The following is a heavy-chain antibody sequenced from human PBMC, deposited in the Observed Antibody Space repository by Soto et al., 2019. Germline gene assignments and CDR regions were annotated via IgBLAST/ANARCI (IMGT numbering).Heavy chain of an antibody. D-gene: IGHD2-15*01. J-gene: IGHJ4*02. CDR3: ARGVPYCSGGSCRGGHLDY. Sequence: QVQLQESGPGLVKPSQTLSLTCTVSGGSISSGGYYWSWISQHPGKGLEWIGYIYYSGSTYYNPSLQSRVTISVDTSKNHFSLKLSSVTAADTAVYYCARGVPYCSGGSCRGGHLDYWGQGTLVTVSS. V-gene: IGHV4-31*03. CDR2: IYYSGST. CDR1: GGSISSGGYY.